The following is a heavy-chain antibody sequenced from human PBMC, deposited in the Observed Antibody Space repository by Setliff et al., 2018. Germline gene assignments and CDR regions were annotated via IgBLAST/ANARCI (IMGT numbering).Heavy chain of an antibody. CDR1: GFTFSSLW. CDR2: INQGGSDQ. CDR3: ARDVFDFRTGQAGP. J-gene: IGHJ5*02. V-gene: IGHV3-7*01. Sequence: GESLKISCSASGFTFSSLWMAWVRQAPGKGLEWVANINQGGSDQFYVESVKGRFTISRDNAKNSLYLQMNSLRVEDTAVYYCARDVFDFRTGQAGPWGQGTLVTVAS. D-gene: IGHD3-3*01.